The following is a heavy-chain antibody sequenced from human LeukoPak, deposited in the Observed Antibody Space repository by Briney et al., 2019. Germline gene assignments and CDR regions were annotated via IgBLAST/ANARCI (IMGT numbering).Heavy chain of an antibody. CDR2: TYYRSTWYN. V-gene: IGHV6-1*01. CDR3: ARRLTQYDCFDP. Sequence: SQTLSLTCAISGDSFSSNSVTWNWTRQSPSRGLEWLGRTYYRSTWYNDYAVSVRGRITVNPDTSKNQFSLHLNSVTPEDTAVYYCARRLTQYDCFDPWGQGILVTVSS. CDR1: GDSFSSNSVT. D-gene: IGHD2-2*01. J-gene: IGHJ5*02.